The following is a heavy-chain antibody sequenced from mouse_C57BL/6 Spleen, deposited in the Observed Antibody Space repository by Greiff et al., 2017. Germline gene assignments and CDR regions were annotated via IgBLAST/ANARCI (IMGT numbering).Heavy chain of an antibody. CDR1: GFTFSDYG. CDR3: ARRDGYYGYFDV. V-gene: IGHV5-17*01. Sequence: VQLQESGGGLVKPGGSLKLSCAASGFTFSDYGMHWVRQAPEKGLEWVAYISSGSSTIYYADTVKGRFTISRDNAKNTLFLQMTSLRSEDTAMYYCARRDGYYGYFDVWGTGTTVTVSS. D-gene: IGHD2-3*01. J-gene: IGHJ1*03. CDR2: ISSGSSTI.